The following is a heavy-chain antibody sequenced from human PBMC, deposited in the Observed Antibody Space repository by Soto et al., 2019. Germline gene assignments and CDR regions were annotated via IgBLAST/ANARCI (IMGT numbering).Heavy chain of an antibody. D-gene: IGHD6-19*01. Sequence: PGGSLRLSCAASGFTFSSYSMNWVRQAPGKGLEWVSYISSSSSTIYYADSVKGRFTISRDNAKNSLYLQMNSLRDEDTAVYYCATDYSSGWKGGYYYYGMDVWGQGTTVTVSS. CDR3: ATDYSSGWKGGYYYYGMDV. CDR1: GFTFSSYS. J-gene: IGHJ6*02. CDR2: ISSSSSTI. V-gene: IGHV3-48*02.